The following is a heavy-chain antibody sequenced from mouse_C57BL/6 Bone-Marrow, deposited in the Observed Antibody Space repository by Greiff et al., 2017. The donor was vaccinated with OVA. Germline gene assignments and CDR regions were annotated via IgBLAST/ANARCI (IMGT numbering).Heavy chain of an antibody. D-gene: IGHD1-1*01. Sequence: QVQLQQSGPGLVQPSQSLSITCTVSGFSLTSYDVHWVRQSPGKGLEWLGVIWSGGSTDYNAAFISRLSISKDNSKSQVFFKMNSLQADDTAIYYCARNVYYGSSLPYAMDYWGQGTSVTVSS. V-gene: IGHV2-2*01. CDR1: GFSLTSYD. J-gene: IGHJ4*01. CDR3: ARNVYYGSSLPYAMDY. CDR2: IWSGGST.